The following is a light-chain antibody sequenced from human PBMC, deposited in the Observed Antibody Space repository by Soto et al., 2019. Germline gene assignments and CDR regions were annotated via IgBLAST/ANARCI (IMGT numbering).Light chain of an antibody. CDR2: EVS. Sequence: DIVLTQSPATLSLSPGEGATLYCGASQRVSGGFLPWYQQKPGQAPRLLIYEVSNRATGIPARFSGSGSGADFTLTISSLEPGDVALYYCQQHINWPLTLGGGTKVDIK. V-gene: IGKV3-11*01. CDR1: QRVSGGF. CDR3: QQHINWPLT. J-gene: IGKJ4*01.